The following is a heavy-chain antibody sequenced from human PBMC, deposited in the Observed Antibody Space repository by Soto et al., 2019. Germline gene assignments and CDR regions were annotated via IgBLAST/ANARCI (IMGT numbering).Heavy chain of an antibody. CDR2: ISAYNGNT. V-gene: IGHV1-18*01. CDR1: GYTFTSYG. Sequence: ASVKVSCKASGYTFTSYGISWVRQAPGQGLEWMGWISAYNGNTNYAQKLQGRVTMTTDASTSTAYMELRSLRSDDTAVYYCAREKAHSTYAPSGSDPGGQAPLVTLP. J-gene: IGHJ5*02. D-gene: IGHD4-4*01. CDR3: AREKAHSTYAPSGSDP.